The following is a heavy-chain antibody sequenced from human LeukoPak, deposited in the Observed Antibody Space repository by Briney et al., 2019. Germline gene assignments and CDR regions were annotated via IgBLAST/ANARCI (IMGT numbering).Heavy chain of an antibody. D-gene: IGHD5-18*01. V-gene: IGHV1-3*01. CDR1: XYTFTSYA. Sequence: SXYTFTSYAVHXXRQAPGQRLXXMGWINAGNGNTQYSQKFQGRVTITRDTSASTAYMELSSLRSEDTAVYYCARESPQRSGYSYPHWGQGTLVTVSS. J-gene: IGHJ4*02. CDR2: INAGNGNT. CDR3: ARESPQRSGYSYPH.